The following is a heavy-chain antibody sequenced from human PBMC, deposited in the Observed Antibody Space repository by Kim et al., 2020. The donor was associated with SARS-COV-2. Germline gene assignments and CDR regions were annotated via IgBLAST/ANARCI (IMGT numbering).Heavy chain of an antibody. CDR2: IYSGGST. CDR3: AMTYQFGAQYFQH. Sequence: GGSLRLSCAASGFTVSSNYMSWVRQAPGKGLEWVSVIYSGGSTYYADSVKGRFTISRHNSKNTLYLQMNSLRAEDTAVYYCAMTYQFGAQYFQHWGQGTLVTVSS. D-gene: IGHD3-16*01. CDR1: GFTVSSNY. V-gene: IGHV3-53*04. J-gene: IGHJ1*01.